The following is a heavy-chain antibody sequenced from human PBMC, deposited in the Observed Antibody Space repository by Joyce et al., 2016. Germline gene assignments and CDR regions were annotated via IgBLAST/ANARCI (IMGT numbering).Heavy chain of an antibody. J-gene: IGHJ4*02. Sequence: QAQIQQWGAGLLKTSETLSLSCAFNGASFGGIYWTWIRQPPGKGLEWIGVMNHVGIITDNPSLRSRLSMSLERSKNHFSLNLTSVTAADTALYYCVRGRGFCSRSSCPLGYWGPGTLVTVSS. D-gene: IGHD2-2*01. CDR1: GASFGGIY. CDR3: VRGRGFCSRSSCPLGY. V-gene: IGHV4-34*02. CDR2: MNHVGII.